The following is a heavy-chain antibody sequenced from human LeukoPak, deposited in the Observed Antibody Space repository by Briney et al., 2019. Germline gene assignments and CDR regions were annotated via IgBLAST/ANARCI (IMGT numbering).Heavy chain of an antibody. CDR1: GGSIRSYC. CDR2: SYYTGST. CDR3: ATKAGGYASGSFDY. Sequence: PSETLSLTCNVSGGSIRSYCWNGIRQPLGKGLEWIGYSYYTGSTNYNPSLRSRVTISVDTSKNQFSLKVSSVTAADAAVYYCATKAGGYASGSFDYWGQGILVTVSS. V-gene: IGHV4-59*08. D-gene: IGHD5-18*01. J-gene: IGHJ4*02.